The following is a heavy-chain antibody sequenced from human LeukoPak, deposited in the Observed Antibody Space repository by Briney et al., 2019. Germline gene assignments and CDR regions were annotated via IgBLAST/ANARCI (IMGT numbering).Heavy chain of an antibody. CDR3: ARGPLGDEFADAFDI. D-gene: IGHD4-17*01. V-gene: IGHV4-59*01. Sequence: PSETLSLTCTVSGGSISTYYWSWIRRPPGKGLEWIGYIYYSGSTNYNPSLKSRVTMSVDTSKNQFSLKLSSVTAADTAVYYCARGPLGDEFADAFDIWGQGTMVTVSS. CDR2: IYYSGST. CDR1: GGSISTYY. J-gene: IGHJ3*02.